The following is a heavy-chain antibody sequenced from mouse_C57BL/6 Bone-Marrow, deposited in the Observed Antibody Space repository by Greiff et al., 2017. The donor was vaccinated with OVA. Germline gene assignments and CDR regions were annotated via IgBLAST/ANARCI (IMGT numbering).Heavy chain of an antibody. CDR2: IDPSDSET. D-gene: IGHD3-2*02. J-gene: IGHJ1*03. CDR1: GYTFTSYW. Sequence: VKLQQPGAELVRPGSSVKLSCKASGYTFTSYWMHWVKQRPIQGLEWIGNIDPSDSETHYNQKFKDKATLTVDKSSSTAYMQLSSLTSEDSAVYYCARVDSLRPYWYFDVWGTGTTVTVSS. CDR3: ARVDSLRPYWYFDV. V-gene: IGHV1-52*01.